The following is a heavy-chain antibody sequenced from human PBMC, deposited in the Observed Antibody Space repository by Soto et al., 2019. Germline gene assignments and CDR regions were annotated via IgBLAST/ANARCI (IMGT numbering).Heavy chain of an antibody. J-gene: IGHJ6*02. CDR2: ISGSGGST. Sequence: SCKASGFTFSSYAMSWVRQAPGKGLEWVSAISGSGGSTYYADSVKGRFTISRDNSKNTLYLQMNSLRAEDTAVYYCAKDSSGWTGLYYYYYGMDVWGQGTTVTVSS. D-gene: IGHD6-19*01. CDR3: AKDSSGWTGLYYYYYGMDV. CDR1: GFTFSSYA. V-gene: IGHV3-23*01.